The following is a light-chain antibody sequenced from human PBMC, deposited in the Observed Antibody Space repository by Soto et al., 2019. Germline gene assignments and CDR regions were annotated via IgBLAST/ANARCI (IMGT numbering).Light chain of an antibody. CDR1: QSIHNNY. V-gene: IGKV3-20*01. CDR2: AAS. CDR3: QQYGSSRPVT. J-gene: IGKJ5*01. Sequence: NVLTPSPGTLSLSPGGRATLSCRALQSIHNNYLAWYQQKPGQAPRLLIYAASSGATGIPARFRGSGSGRDFTLTISRLETEDSAVYYCQQYGSSRPVTFGQGTRLEIK.